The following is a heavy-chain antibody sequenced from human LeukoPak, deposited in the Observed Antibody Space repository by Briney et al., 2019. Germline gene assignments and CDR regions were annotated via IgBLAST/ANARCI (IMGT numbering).Heavy chain of an antibody. J-gene: IGHJ3*02. Sequence: GRSLRLSCAASGFTVSSNYMSWVRQAPGKGLEWVSVTYTGGSTNYSDSVKGRFSISRDNSKNTLYLQMNSLRAEDTAVYYCARVDVVTVGKNAFDIWGQGTMVTVSS. CDR3: ARVDVVTVGKNAFDI. CDR1: GFTVSSNY. V-gene: IGHV3-53*01. D-gene: IGHD4-23*01. CDR2: TYTGGST.